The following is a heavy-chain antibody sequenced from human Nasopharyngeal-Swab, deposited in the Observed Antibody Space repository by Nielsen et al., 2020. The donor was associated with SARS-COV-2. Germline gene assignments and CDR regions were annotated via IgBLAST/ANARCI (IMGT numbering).Heavy chain of an antibody. V-gene: IGHV1-46*01. J-gene: IGHJ6*02. CDR2: INPSGGST. D-gene: IGHD5-18*01. Sequence: WVRQAPGQGLEWMGIINPSGGSTSYAQKFQGRVTMTRDTSTSTVYMELSSLRSEDTAVYYCARVDTAMVSYYYYGMDVWGQGTTVT. CDR3: ARVDTAMVSYYYYGMDV.